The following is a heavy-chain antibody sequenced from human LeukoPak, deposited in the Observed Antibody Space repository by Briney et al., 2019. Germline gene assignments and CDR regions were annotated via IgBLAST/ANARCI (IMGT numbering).Heavy chain of an antibody. CDR3: AREGGTYDSSGYYQAYDAFDI. D-gene: IGHD3-22*01. CDR2: IKQDGSEK. CDR1: GFTFSSYA. Sequence: GGSLRLSCAASGFTFSSYAMSWVRQAPGKGLEWVANIKQDGSEKYYVDSVKRRFTISRDNAKNSLYLQMNSLRAEDTAVYYCAREGGTYDSSGYYQAYDAFDIWGQGTMVTVSS. J-gene: IGHJ3*02. V-gene: IGHV3-7*05.